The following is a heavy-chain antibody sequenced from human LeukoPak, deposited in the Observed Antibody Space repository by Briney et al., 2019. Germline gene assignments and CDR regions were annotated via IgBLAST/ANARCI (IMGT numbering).Heavy chain of an antibody. V-gene: IGHV7-4-1*02. Sequence: ASVKVSCKASGYTFTTYSMNWVRQAPGQGLEWMGRINTNTGNPTYAQGFTGRFVFSLDTSVSTAYLQISSLKAEDTAVYYCASSLSMVRGVCDIWGKGTTVTVSS. CDR1: GYTFTTYS. J-gene: IGHJ6*04. CDR3: ASSLSMVRGVCDI. D-gene: IGHD3-10*01. CDR2: INTNTGNP.